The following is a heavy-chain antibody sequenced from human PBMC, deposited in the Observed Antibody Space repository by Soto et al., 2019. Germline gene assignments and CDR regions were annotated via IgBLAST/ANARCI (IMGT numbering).Heavy chain of an antibody. CDR1: GFTFTSYA. CDR3: AKRRGAGGHFDY. D-gene: IGHD2-15*01. CDR2: VSRGGST. J-gene: IGHJ4*02. Sequence: VSLRLSCAAXGFTFTSYAMGWVRQAPGKGLECVSVVSRGGSTHYADSVTGRFIVSRDNSKNTVSLQMNSLRADDTAVYYCAKRRGAGGHFDYWGQGALVTVSS. V-gene: IGHV3-23*01.